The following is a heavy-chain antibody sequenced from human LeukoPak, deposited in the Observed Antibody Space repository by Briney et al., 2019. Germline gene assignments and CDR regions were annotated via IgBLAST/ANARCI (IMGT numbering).Heavy chain of an antibody. CDR3: AKLDSSGYYYDAFDI. CDR1: GFTFSSYA. D-gene: IGHD3-22*01. CDR2: ISGSGGST. Sequence: GGSLRLSCAASGFTFSSYAMSWVRQAPGKGLEWVSAISGSGGSTYYADSVKGRFTISRDNSKNTLYLQMNSLRAEGTAVYYCAKLDSSGYYYDAFDIWGQGTMVTVSS. V-gene: IGHV3-23*01. J-gene: IGHJ3*02.